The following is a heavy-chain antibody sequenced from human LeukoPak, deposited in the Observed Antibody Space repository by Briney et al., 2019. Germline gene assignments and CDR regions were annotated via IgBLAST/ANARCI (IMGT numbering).Heavy chain of an antibody. Sequence: IFGTANYAQKFQGRVTITADESTSTAYMELSSLRSEDTAVYYCARAPPYGDYYYYYYMDVWGKGTTVTVSS. CDR2: IFGTA. D-gene: IGHD4-17*01. J-gene: IGHJ6*03. V-gene: IGHV1-69*01. CDR3: ARAPPYGDYYYYYYMDV.